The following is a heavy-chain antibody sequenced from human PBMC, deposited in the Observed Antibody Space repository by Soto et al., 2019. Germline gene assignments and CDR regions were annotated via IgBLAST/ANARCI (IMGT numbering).Heavy chain of an antibody. CDR2: ISNDGSNK. D-gene: IGHD6-19*01. CDR1: GFTFSSYA. Sequence: QVQLVESGGGVVQPGRSLRLSCAASGFTFSSYAMHWVRQAPGKGLEWVAVISNDGSNKYYADSVKGRFTISRDNSKNSLYLQMNSLRAEDTAVYYWARTAVAGTLDYWGQGTLVTVSS. J-gene: IGHJ4*02. V-gene: IGHV3-30-3*01. CDR3: ARTAVAGTLDY.